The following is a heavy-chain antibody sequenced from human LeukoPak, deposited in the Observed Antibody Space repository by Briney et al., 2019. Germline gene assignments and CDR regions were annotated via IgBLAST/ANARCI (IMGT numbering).Heavy chain of an antibody. CDR3: ARVRCSGGSCPYYYYYYYMDV. J-gene: IGHJ6*03. Sequence: SETLSLTCTVSGGSISSSSYYWGWIRQPPGKGLEWIGTIYYSGSTYYNPSLKSRVTISVDTSKNQFSLKLRFVTAADTAVYYCARVRCSGGSCPYYYYYYYMDVWGKGTTVTVSS. V-gene: IGHV4-39*07. D-gene: IGHD2-15*01. CDR2: IYYSGST. CDR1: GGSISSSSYY.